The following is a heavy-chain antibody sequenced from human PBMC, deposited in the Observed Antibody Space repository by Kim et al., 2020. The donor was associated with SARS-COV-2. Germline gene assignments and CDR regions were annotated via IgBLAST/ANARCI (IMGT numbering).Heavy chain of an antibody. J-gene: IGHJ4*02. Sequence: SQTLSLTCAISGDSVSSNSAAWNWIRQSPSRGLEWLGRTYYRSKWYNDYAVSVKSRITINPDTSKNQFSLQLNSVTPEDTAVYYCTRTTPGGALTVAGDYYFDSWGQGTLVTVSS. D-gene: IGHD6-19*01. V-gene: IGHV6-1*01. CDR2: TYYRSKWYN. CDR3: TRTTPGGALTVAGDYYFDS. CDR1: GDSVSSNSAA.